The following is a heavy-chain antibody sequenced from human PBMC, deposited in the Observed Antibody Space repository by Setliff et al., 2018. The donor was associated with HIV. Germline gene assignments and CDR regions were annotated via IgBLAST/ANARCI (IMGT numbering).Heavy chain of an antibody. D-gene: IGHD3-10*01. CDR1: GFTFSSYG. J-gene: IGHJ4*02. Sequence: SLRLSCAASGFTFSSYGMHWVRQAPGKGLEWVAVISYDGSNKYYADSVKGRFTISRDNSMNTLYLQMNSLRAEDTAVYYCAKDRGSYYGSGSYDYWGQGTLVTVSS. CDR2: ISYDGSNK. CDR3: AKDRGSYYGSGSYDY. V-gene: IGHV3-30*18.